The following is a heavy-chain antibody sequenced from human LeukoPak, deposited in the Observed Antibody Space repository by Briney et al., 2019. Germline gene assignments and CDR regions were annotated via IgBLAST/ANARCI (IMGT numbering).Heavy chain of an antibody. CDR1: GYTFTGYY. Sequence: ASVKVSCKASGYTFTGYYMHWVRQAPGQGLEWMGWINPNSGGTNYAQKFQGRVTMTRDTSISTAYMELSRLRSDDTAVYYCAKDFWSGYSSSHWGQGTLVTVSS. V-gene: IGHV1-2*02. D-gene: IGHD3-3*01. CDR2: INPNSGGT. CDR3: AKDFWSGYSSSH. J-gene: IGHJ4*02.